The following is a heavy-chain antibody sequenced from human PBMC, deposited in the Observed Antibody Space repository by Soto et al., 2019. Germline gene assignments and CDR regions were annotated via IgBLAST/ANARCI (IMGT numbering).Heavy chain of an antibody. D-gene: IGHD2-8*01. CDR1: GGSISNFY. CDR3: ARAPMVLSRSHFDS. V-gene: IGHV4-59*01. J-gene: IGHJ4*02. CDR2: ISYSGNT. Sequence: SETLSLTCTVSGGSISNFYWSWIRQPPGKGLEWIGYISYSGNTNYNPSLKSRVSISADTSKNQLSLNLTSVTAADTAVYYCARAPMVLSRSHFDSWGQGTPVTVSS.